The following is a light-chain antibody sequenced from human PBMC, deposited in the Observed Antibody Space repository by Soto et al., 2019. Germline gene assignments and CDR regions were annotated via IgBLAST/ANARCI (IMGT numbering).Light chain of an antibody. V-gene: IGKV3-20*01. CDR2: GAS. J-gene: IGKJ3*01. Sequence: EIVLTQSPGTLSLSPGERATLSCRASQSVSSSYLAWYQQKPGQAPRHLIYGASSKGTGIPDRFSGSGSGTDVTLTISRLEPEDFAVYYCQQYGSSPPFTFGRGTKVDIK. CDR3: QQYGSSPPFT. CDR1: QSVSSSY.